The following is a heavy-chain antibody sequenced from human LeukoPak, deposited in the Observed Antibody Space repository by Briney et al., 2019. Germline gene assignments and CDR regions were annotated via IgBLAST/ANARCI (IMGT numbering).Heavy chain of an antibody. V-gene: IGHV1-69*13. CDR2: IIPIFGTA. CDR1: GGTFSSYA. D-gene: IGHD3-3*01. J-gene: IGHJ6*03. CDR3: ARGGRVFGVDLGYYYMDV. Sequence: ASVKVSCKASGGTFSSYAISWVRQAPGQGLEWMGGIIPIFGTANYAQKFQGRVTITADESTSTAYMELSSLRSEDTAVYYCARGGRVFGVDLGYYYMDVWGKGTTVTVSS.